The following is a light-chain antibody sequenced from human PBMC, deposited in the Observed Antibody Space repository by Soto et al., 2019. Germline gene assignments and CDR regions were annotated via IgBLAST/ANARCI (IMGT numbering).Light chain of an antibody. CDR3: SSYTSSSTV. J-gene: IGLJ7*01. CDR1: SSDVGGYNY. Sequence: ALTQPASVSGSPGQSITISCTGTSSDVGGYNYVSWYQQHPGKAPKLMIYDVSNRPSGVSNRFSGSKSGNTASLTISGLQAEDEADYYCSSYTSSSTVFGGGTQLTVL. CDR2: DVS. V-gene: IGLV2-14*01.